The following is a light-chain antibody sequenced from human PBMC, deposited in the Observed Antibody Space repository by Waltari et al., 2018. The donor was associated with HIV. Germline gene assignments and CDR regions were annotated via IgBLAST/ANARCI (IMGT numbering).Light chain of an antibody. CDR2: EVF. CDR1: SSDVGAYNY. J-gene: IGLJ2*01. CDR3: SSYAGSSTFVI. Sequence: QSALTQPASVSGSPGQSITISCSGTSSDVGAYNYVSWYRHHPGKAPELMIYEVFNRPSGVSNRFSGSKSDNTASLTISGLQADDEADYYCSSYAGSSTFVIFGGGTKLTVL. V-gene: IGLV2-14*01.